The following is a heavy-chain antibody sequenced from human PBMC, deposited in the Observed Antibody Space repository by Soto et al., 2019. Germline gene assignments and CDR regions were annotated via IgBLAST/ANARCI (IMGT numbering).Heavy chain of an antibody. CDR1: GYTFTGYY. CDR2: INPNRGGT. CDR3: GRRIAALLAGMDV. V-gene: IGHV1-2*04. Sequence: ASVKVSCKASGYTFTGYYMHWVRQAPGRGLEWMGWINPNRGGTNYAQKFQCLVTMTRDTSISTAYMELSRLRSDDTAVYYCGRRIAALLAGMDVWGQGTTVTVSS. J-gene: IGHJ6*02. D-gene: IGHD6-6*01.